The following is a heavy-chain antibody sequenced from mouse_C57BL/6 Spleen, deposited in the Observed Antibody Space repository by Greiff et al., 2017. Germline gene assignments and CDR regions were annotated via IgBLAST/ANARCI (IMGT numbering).Heavy chain of an antibody. J-gene: IGHJ1*03. CDR2: IWWDDDK. Sequence: QVTLKESGPGILQPSQTLSLTCSFSGFSLSTFGMGVGRIRQPSGKGLVWLAHIWWDDDKYYNPALKSRLTISKDNSKNQVFLKIANVDTADTATDYCARIARGQGYFDVWGTGTTVTVSS. D-gene: IGHD3-3*01. CDR3: ARIARGQGYFDV. V-gene: IGHV8-8*01. CDR1: GFSLSTFGMG.